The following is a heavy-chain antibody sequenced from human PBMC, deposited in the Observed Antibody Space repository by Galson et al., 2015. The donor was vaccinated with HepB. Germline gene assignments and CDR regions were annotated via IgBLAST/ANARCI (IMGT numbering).Heavy chain of an antibody. CDR2: ISYDGSNK. D-gene: IGHD1-26*01. Sequence: SLRLSCAASGFTFSSYAMHWVRQAPGKGLEWVAVISYDGSNKYYADSVKGRFTISRDNSKNTLYRQMNSLRAEDTAVYYCASSEWELPQPKGNDAFDIWGQGTMVTVSS. CDR3: ASSEWELPQPKGNDAFDI. J-gene: IGHJ3*02. V-gene: IGHV3-30*04. CDR1: GFTFSSYA.